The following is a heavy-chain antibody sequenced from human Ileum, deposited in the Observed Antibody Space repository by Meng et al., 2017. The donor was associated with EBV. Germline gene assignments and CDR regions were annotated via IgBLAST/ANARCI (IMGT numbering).Heavy chain of an antibody. J-gene: IGHJ4*02. Sequence: VPSEAGVKTPGASVNFSCQSSGYNISYYNRQWVRQTPGQGLRGMGRNTPYGSATTYAQIFRGDFVMTMNMSSTTASLTLFSQKSDDTAVYFCARVNDKSNFDFWGQGTLVTVSS. CDR3: ARVNDKSNFDF. CDR2: NTPYGSAT. CDR1: GYNISYYN. V-gene: IGHV1-2*06.